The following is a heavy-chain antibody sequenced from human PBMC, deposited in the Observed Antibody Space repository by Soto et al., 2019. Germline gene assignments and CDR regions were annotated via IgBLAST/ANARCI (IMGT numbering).Heavy chain of an antibody. CDR3: AKTRAGTCSSPNCLAFDP. Sequence: PGGSLILSFAASGFTFSDYGMHWVRQAPGTGLEWVAIISYDASDKYYVDSVKGRFTISRDNSKNMLYLQMSSLRAEDTAVYYCAKTRAGTCSSPNCLAFDPWGQGTLVTVSS. D-gene: IGHD2-2*01. J-gene: IGHJ5*02. V-gene: IGHV3-30*18. CDR1: GFTFSDYG. CDR2: ISYDASDK.